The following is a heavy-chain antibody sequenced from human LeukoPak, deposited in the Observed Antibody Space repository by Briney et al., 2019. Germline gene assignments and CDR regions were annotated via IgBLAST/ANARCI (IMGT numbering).Heavy chain of an antibody. J-gene: IGHJ4*02. CDR2: ISAYNGNT. Sequence: GASVKVSFKASGYTFTSYGISWVRQAPGQGLEWMGWISAYNGNTNYAQKLQGRVTMTTDTSTSTAYMELRSLRSDDTAVYYCARIAGSIAAAGTANYWGQGTLVTVSS. D-gene: IGHD6-13*01. CDR1: GYTFTSYG. CDR3: ARIAGSIAAAGTANY. V-gene: IGHV1-18*01.